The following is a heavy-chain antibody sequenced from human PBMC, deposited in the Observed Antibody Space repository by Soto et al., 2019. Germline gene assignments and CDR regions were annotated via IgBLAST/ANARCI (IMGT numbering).Heavy chain of an antibody. CDR1: GFTFSSYS. V-gene: IGHV3-21*01. CDR2: ISSSSSYI. Sequence: GGSLRLSCAASGFTFSSYSMNWVRQAPGKGLEWVSSISSSSSYIYYADSVKGRFTISRDNAKNSLYLQMNSLRAEDTAVYYCARALRARARTLDYWGQGTLVTVSS. D-gene: IGHD6-6*01. CDR3: ARALRARARTLDY. J-gene: IGHJ4*02.